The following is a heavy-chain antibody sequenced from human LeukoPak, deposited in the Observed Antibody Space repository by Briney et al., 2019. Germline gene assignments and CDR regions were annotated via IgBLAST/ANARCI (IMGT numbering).Heavy chain of an antibody. CDR3: ARDRYYGSGSYYDY. D-gene: IGHD3-10*01. J-gene: IGHJ4*02. V-gene: IGHV4-39*07. Sequence: PSVTLSLTCTVSSGSISTSNYYWGWVRQPPGKALEWIGNIFYSGSTYYSPSLKSRVTISLDTSRNQFSLKLNSVTAADTAVYYCARDRYYGSGSYYDYWGQGTLVTVSS. CDR2: IFYSGST. CDR1: SGSISTSNYY.